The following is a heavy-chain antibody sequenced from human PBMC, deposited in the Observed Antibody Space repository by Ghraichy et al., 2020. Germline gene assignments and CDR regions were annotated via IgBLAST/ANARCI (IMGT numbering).Heavy chain of an antibody. D-gene: IGHD6-19*01. CDR1: GFTFSSYA. V-gene: IGHV3-23*01. CDR3: AKDSGQYSSGWGGDDY. Sequence: GVLNISCAASGFTFSSYAMNWVRQAPGKGLEWVSTISGSGGSTYYADSVKGRFTISRDNSKNTLYLQMNSLRAEDTAVYYCAKDSGQYSSGWGGDDYWGQEPWSPSPQ. J-gene: IGHJ4*01. CDR2: ISGSGGST.